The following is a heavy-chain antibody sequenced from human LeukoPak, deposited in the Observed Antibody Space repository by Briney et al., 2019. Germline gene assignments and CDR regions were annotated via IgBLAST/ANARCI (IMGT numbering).Heavy chain of an antibody. CDR3: ARARRNWNYREDYYYYMDV. CDR2: INHSGGT. CDR1: GGSFSGYY. J-gene: IGHJ6*03. V-gene: IGHV4-34*01. D-gene: IGHD1-7*01. Sequence: SETLSLTCAVYGGSFSGYYWSWIRQPPGKGLEWIGEINHSGGTNYNPSLKSRVTISVDTSKNQFSLRLSSVTAADTAVYYCARARRNWNYREDYYYYMDVWGKGTTVTVSS.